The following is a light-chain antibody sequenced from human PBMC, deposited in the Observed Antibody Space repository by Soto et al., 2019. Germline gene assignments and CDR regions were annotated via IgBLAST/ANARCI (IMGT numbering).Light chain of an antibody. Sequence: QSVLTQPASVSGSPGQSITISCTGTSSDVGDYKYVSWYQQHPGKAPKLVISEVSNRPSGISNRFSGSKSGNTASLTISGLQAEDEADYYCSSYTGGNPSYVFGTGTKVTVL. J-gene: IGLJ1*01. CDR3: SSYTGGNPSYV. CDR1: SSDVGDYKY. CDR2: EVS. V-gene: IGLV2-14*01.